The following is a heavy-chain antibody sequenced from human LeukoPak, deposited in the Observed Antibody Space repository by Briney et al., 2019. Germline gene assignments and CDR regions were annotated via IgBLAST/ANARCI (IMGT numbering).Heavy chain of an antibody. Sequence: GGSLRLSCAASGFTFSSYGMHWVRQAPGKGLEWVAVISYDGSNKYYADSVKGRFTISRDNSKNTLYLQMNSLRAEDTAVYYCAKDRGISGWYFDYWGQGTLVTVSS. CDR2: ISYDGSNK. D-gene: IGHD6-19*01. J-gene: IGHJ4*02. CDR1: GFTFSSYG. V-gene: IGHV3-30*18. CDR3: AKDRGISGWYFDY.